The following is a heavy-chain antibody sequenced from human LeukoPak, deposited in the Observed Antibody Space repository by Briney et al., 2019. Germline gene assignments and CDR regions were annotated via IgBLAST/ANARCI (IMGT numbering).Heavy chain of an antibody. V-gene: IGHV3-72*01. D-gene: IGHD3-16*01. Sequence: GGSLRLSCTPSGFIFSAYIMDWVRQAPGKGLEWIARIRKRNDGYTTEYAASVKGRFVVSRDDSKDSMFLQMNSLEIEDTAVYYCTRDGGEGDYSAFDIWGQGTTVTVSS. CDR3: TRDGGEGDYSAFDI. CDR1: GFIFSAYI. J-gene: IGHJ3*02. CDR2: IRKRNDGYTT.